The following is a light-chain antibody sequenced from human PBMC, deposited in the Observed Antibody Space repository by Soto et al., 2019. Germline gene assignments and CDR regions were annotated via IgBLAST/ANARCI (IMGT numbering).Light chain of an antibody. CDR2: CAS. CDR1: QSVSSTY. CDR3: QEYGSSPTT. J-gene: IGKJ1*01. V-gene: IGKV3-20*01. Sequence: EIVLTQSPGTLSLCPGERATLSCRASQSVSSTYLAWYQQKPGQAPRLLIYCASSRATGIADRFSGSGSGTDLTLPISRLEPEDFAVYYCQEYGSSPTTFGQGTKVAIK.